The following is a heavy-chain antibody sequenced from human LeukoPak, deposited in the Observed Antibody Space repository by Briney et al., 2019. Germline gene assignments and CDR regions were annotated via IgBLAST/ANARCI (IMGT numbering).Heavy chain of an antibody. CDR1: DDSFSSHY. D-gene: IGHD4-17*01. CDR2: ISYIGTT. V-gene: IGHV4-59*11. Sequence: SETLSLTSAVSDDSFSSHYWTWIRQPPGKGLEWIGYISYIGTTNYNPSLKSRVTLSIDTSKNQFSLRLSSVTAADTAVYYCARDLVTVTKGFDIWGQGTMVSVSS. J-gene: IGHJ3*02. CDR3: ARDLVTVTKGFDI.